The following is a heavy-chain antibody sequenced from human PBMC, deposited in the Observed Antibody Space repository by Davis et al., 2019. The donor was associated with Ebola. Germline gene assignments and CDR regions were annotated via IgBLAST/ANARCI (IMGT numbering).Heavy chain of an antibody. J-gene: IGHJ6*02. CDR1: GFTFSSYA. Sequence: GGSLRLSCAASGFTFSSYAMSWVRQAPGKGLEWVSAISGSGGSTYYADSVKGRFTISRDNSKNTLYLQMNSLRAEDTAVYYCAKDRPIVVVKDYYYYGMDVWGQGTTVTVSS. CDR3: AKDRPIVVVKDYYYYGMDV. V-gene: IGHV3-23*01. CDR2: ISGSGGST. D-gene: IGHD3-22*01.